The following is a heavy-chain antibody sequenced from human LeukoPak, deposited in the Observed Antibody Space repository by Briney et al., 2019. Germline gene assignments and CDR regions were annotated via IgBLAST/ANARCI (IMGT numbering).Heavy chain of an antibody. Sequence: PSETLSLTCTVSGGPMRSYYWSWIRQPPGKGLEWIGYIHYSGSTNYNPSLKSRVTISVDTSKNQLSLKLSSVTAADTAVYYCARRYYDSSGYYYFDYWGQGTLVTVSS. J-gene: IGHJ4*02. CDR2: IHYSGST. V-gene: IGHV4-59*01. CDR3: ARRYYDSSGYYYFDY. CDR1: GGPMRSYY. D-gene: IGHD3-22*01.